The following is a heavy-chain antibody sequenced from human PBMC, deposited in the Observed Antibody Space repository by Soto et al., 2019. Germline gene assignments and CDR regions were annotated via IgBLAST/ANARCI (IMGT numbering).Heavy chain of an antibody. CDR3: AKDRDTLEDY. D-gene: IGHD3-16*02. Sequence: GGSLRVSCPASEFTFSSYAKSWDRQAPGKGLEWVSAISGSGGSTYYADSVKGRFTISRDNSKNTLYLQMNSLRAEDTAVYYCAKDRDTLEDYWGQGTLVTVSS. CDR1: EFTFSSYA. CDR2: ISGSGGST. J-gene: IGHJ4*02. V-gene: IGHV3-23*01.